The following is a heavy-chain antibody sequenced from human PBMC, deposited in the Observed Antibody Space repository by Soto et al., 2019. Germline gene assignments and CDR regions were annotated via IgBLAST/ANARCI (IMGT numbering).Heavy chain of an antibody. J-gene: IGHJ6*02. CDR2: IIPIFGTA. Sequence: SVKVSCKVSGYTLTELSMHWVRQAPGQGLEWMGGIIPIFGTANYAQKFQGRVTITADESTSTAYMELSSLRSEDTAVYYCARDPVGASSDYYYYGMDVWGQGTTVTVSS. V-gene: IGHV1-69*13. D-gene: IGHD1-26*01. CDR3: ARDPVGASSDYYYYGMDV. CDR1: GYTLTELS.